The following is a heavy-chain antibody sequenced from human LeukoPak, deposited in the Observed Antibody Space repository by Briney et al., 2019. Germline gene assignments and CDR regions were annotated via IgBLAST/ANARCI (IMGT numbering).Heavy chain of an antibody. J-gene: IGHJ4*02. Sequence: PGRSLRLSCAASRFTFSTYGMHWVRQAPGKGLEWVALISYDGINKYYADSVKGRFTVSRDNSKNTLFLQMNGLRAEDTALYYCARDIGGLDGDGLDFWGQGTLVTVSS. CDR1: RFTFSTYG. CDR2: ISYDGINK. V-gene: IGHV3-30*03. D-gene: IGHD4-17*01. CDR3: ARDIGGLDGDGLDF.